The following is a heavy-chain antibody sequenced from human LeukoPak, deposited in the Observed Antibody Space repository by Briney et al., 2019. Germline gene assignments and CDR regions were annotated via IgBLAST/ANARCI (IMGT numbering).Heavy chain of an antibody. V-gene: IGHV4-30-4*08. CDR1: GGSINSGDYY. D-gene: IGHD3-10*01. J-gene: IGHJ4*02. Sequence: ASQTLSLTCTVSGGSINSGDYYWSWIRQPPGKGLEWIGYIYYSGSTYYNPSLKSRVTISVDTSKNQFSLKLSSVTAADTAVYYCARDKGRSGFGELPHWDYWGQGTLVTVSS. CDR3: ARDKGRSGFGELPHWDY. CDR2: IYYSGST.